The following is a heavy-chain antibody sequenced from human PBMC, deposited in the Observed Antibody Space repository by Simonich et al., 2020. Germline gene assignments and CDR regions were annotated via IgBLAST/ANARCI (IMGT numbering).Heavy chain of an antibody. CDR3: ARDYSNYDAFDI. J-gene: IGHJ3*02. CDR1: GFTFSSYW. V-gene: IGHV3-74*01. D-gene: IGHD4-4*01. Sequence: EVQLVESGGGLVQPGGSLRLSCAASGFTFSSYWMHWVRQAPGKGLGWVSRNNSDGSSTSYADSVKGRFNISRDNAKNTLYLQMNSLRAEDTAVYYCARDYSNYDAFDIWGQGTMVTVSS. CDR2: NNSDGSST.